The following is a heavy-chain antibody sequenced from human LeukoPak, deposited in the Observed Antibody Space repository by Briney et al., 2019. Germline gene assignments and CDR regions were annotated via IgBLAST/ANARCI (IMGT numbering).Heavy chain of an antibody. CDR3: ARVRDWFDP. J-gene: IGHJ5*02. CDR1: GGSFSGYY. Sequence: SETLSLTCAVYGGSFSGYYWSWIRQPPGKGLEWIGYIWYSGFTYYNPSLKSRVTISVDTSKDQFFLKLSSVTAADTAMYYCARVRDWFDPWGQGTLVTVSS. CDR2: IWYSGFT. D-gene: IGHD4/OR15-4a*01. V-gene: IGHV4-34*01.